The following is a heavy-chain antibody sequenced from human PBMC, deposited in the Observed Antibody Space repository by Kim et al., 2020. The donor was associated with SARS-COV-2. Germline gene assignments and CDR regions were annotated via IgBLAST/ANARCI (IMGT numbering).Heavy chain of an antibody. CDR1: GGSISSGGYY. D-gene: IGHD3-16*01. V-gene: IGHV4-31*03. CDR3: ARGRRDYVWGSLV. Sequence: SETLSLTCTVSGGSISSGGYYWSWIRQHPGKGLEWIGYIYYSGSTYYNPSLKSRVTISVDTSKNQFSLKLSSVTAADTAVYYCARGRRDYVWGSLVWGQGTLVTVSS. CDR2: IYYSGST. J-gene: IGHJ4*02.